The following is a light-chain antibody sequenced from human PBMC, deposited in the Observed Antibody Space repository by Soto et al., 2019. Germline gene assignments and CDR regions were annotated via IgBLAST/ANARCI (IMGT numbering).Light chain of an antibody. V-gene: IGKV3-20*01. J-gene: IGKJ4*01. CDR3: QQCYSPPLS. CDR2: GAS. Sequence: EIVLAQSPGTLSLSPGERATLSCRASQSVSSSYLAWYQQKPGRAPRLLIDGASSRATGIPDRFSGSGSGTDFTLTISGLQPEDFASYYCQQCYSPPLSFGGGTKVDIK. CDR1: QSVSSSY.